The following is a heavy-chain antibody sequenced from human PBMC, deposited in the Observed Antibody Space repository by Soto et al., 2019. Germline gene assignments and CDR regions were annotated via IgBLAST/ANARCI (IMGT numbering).Heavy chain of an antibody. V-gene: IGHV4-31*03. CDR2: MSYSGTT. CDR3: ARYCSGGTCQYAFDI. J-gene: IGHJ3*02. CDR1: GGSISSGDYY. Sequence: SETLSLTCTVSGGSISSGDYYWSWIRQHPGKGLEWIAYMSYSGTTYYNPSLKTRVIISVDTSMNQFSLKLSSVTAADTAVYYCARYCSGGTCQYAFDIWGQGTMVTVSS. D-gene: IGHD2-15*01.